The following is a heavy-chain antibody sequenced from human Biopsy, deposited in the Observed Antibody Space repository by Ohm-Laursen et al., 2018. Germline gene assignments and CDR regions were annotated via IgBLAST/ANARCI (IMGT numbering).Heavy chain of an antibody. CDR3: ARHPTGFWFDP. J-gene: IGHJ5*02. CDR1: GGSISSSTTYY. CDR2: IYNTETT. Sequence: PSQTLSLTCTVSGGSISSSTTYYWAWLRQPPGKGLEWIGTIYNTETTFYNPPLRSRVTISVDTSTNQFSLKVASVTAADTALYFCARHPTGFWFDPWGHGTLVTVSS. V-gene: IGHV4-39*01.